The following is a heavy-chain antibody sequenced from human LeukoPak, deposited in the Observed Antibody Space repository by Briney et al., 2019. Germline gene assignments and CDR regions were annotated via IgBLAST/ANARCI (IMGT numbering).Heavy chain of an antibody. Sequence: SETLSLTCAVYGGSFSGYYWSWIRQPPGKGLEWIGEINHSGSTNYNPSLKSRVTISVDTSKNQFSLKLSSVTAADTAVYYCARGRKTQIYSSSWYKDRGWFDPWGQGTLVTVSS. J-gene: IGHJ5*02. CDR1: GGSFSGYY. D-gene: IGHD6-13*01. V-gene: IGHV4-34*01. CDR2: INHSGST. CDR3: ARGRKTQIYSSSWYKDRGWFDP.